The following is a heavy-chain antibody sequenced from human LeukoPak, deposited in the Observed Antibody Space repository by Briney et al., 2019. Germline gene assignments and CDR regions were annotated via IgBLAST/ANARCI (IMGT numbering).Heavy chain of an antibody. J-gene: IGHJ4*02. Sequence: GKSLRLSCAASGFTFSNSGMHWVRQAPGKGLEWVAVIWHDGSIRNYIDSVRGRFTISRDDSKNTLYLQMNSLRAEDTAVYYCATEGGQLSHFESWGQGTLVTVSS. CDR2: IWHDGSIR. CDR1: GFTFSNSG. CDR3: ATEGGQLSHFES. D-gene: IGHD3-16*02. V-gene: IGHV3-33*01.